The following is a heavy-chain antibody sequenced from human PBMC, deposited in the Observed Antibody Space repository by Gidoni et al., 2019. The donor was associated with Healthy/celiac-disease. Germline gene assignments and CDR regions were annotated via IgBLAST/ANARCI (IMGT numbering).Heavy chain of an antibody. D-gene: IGHD2-8*02. J-gene: IGHJ3*02. CDR1: GFTFSSCG. V-gene: IGHV3-7*03. CDR3: ARDRGGVLVVYANDAFDI. Sequence: EVQLVESGGGLVQPGGSLGLSCAASGFTFSSCGMSWVRQAPGKGLEWVANIKQDGSEKYYVDSVKGRFTISRDNAKNSLYLQMNSLRAEDTAVYYCARDRGGVLVVYANDAFDIWGQGTMVTVSS. CDR2: IKQDGSEK.